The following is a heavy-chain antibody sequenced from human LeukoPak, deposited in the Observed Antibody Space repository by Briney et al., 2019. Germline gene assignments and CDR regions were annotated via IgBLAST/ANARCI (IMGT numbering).Heavy chain of an antibody. CDR1: GTXISSHY. V-gene: IGHV4-4*07. CDR3: AAGESLDY. Sequence: PSETLSLTCSVSGTXISSHYWSWIRQPAGKGLEWIGRLYTSGSTKYNPSLNSRVSMSVDTSKNQFSLKLSSVTAADTAVYFCAAGESLDYWGQGTLVTVSS. CDR2: LYTSGST. J-gene: IGHJ4*02.